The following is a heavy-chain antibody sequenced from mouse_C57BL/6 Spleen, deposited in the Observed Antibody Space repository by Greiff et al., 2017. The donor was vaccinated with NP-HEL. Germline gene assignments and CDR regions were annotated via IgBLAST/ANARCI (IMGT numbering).Heavy chain of an antibody. CDR3: AREGVYGYDWYFDV. Sequence: QVTLKESGPGILQSSQTLSLTCSFSGFSLSTSGMGVSWIRQPSGKGLEWLAHIYWDDDKRYNPSLKSRLTISKDTSRNQVFLKITSVDTADTATYYCAREGVYGYDWYFDVWGTGTTVTVSS. V-gene: IGHV8-12*01. J-gene: IGHJ1*03. CDR2: IYWDDDK. CDR1: GFSLSTSGMG. D-gene: IGHD2-2*01.